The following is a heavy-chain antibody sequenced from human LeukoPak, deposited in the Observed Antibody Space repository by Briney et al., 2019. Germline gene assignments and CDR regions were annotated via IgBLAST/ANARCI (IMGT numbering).Heavy chain of an antibody. CDR3: ARAGRFLEWSPWTSPFDP. D-gene: IGHD3-3*01. CDR1: GFTFSSYG. J-gene: IGHJ5*02. Sequence: PGGSLRLSCAASGFTFSSYGMHWVRQAPGKGLEWVANIKQDGSEKYYVDSVKGRFTISRDNAKNSLYLQMNSLRTEDTAVYYCARAGRFLEWSPWTSPFDPWGQGTLVTVSS. V-gene: IGHV3-7*01. CDR2: IKQDGSEK.